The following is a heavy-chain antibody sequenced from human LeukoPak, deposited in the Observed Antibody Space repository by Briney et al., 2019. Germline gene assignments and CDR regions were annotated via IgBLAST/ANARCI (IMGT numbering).Heavy chain of an antibody. D-gene: IGHD3-3*02. V-gene: IGHV3-48*01. CDR2: ISSSSSTI. J-gene: IGHJ4*02. CDR3: ARGIRDKDY. Sequence: HPGGSLRLSCAASGFTFSSYSMNWVRQAPGKGLEWVSYISSSSSTIYYADSVKGRFTISRDNAKNSLYLQMNSLRAEDTAVYYCARGIRDKDYWGQGTLVTVSS. CDR1: GFTFSSYS.